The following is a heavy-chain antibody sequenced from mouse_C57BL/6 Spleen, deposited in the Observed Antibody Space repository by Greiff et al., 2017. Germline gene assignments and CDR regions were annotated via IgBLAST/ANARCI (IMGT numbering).Heavy chain of an antibody. CDR1: GYAFSSSW. Sequence: QVQLQQPGPELVKPGASVKISCKASGYAFSSSWMNWVKQRPGKGLEWIGRIYPGDGDTNYNGKFKGKATLTADKSSSTAYMQLSSLTSEDSAVYFCAREGIITTVVARYYAMDYWGQGASVTVSS. V-gene: IGHV1-82*01. J-gene: IGHJ4*01. D-gene: IGHD1-1*01. CDR3: AREGIITTVVARYYAMDY. CDR2: IYPGDGDT.